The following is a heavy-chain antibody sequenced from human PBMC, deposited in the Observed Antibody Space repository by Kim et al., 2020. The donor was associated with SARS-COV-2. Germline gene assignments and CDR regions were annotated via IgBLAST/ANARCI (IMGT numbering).Heavy chain of an antibody. V-gene: IGHV3-21*01. J-gene: IGHJ4*02. Sequence: GGSLRLSCAASGFTFSSYIMNWVRQAPGKGLEWVSSISSSSSYIYYADSVKGRFTISRDNAKNSLYLQMNSLRAEDTAVYYCARGGVVVVAATGAFDYWGQGTLVTVSS. CDR2: ISSSSSYI. CDR1: GFTFSSYI. D-gene: IGHD2-15*01. CDR3: ARGGVVVVAATGAFDY.